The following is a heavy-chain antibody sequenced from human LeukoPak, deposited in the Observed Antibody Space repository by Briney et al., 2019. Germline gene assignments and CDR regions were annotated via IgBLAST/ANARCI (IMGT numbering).Heavy chain of an antibody. CDR1: GFTFSSYG. D-gene: IGHD3-22*01. V-gene: IGHV3-33*01. CDR3: ARDWYYYDSSGYSNDAFDI. Sequence: PGGSLRLSCAVSGFTFSSYGMHWVRQAPGKGLEWVADIWYDGSNKYYADSVKGRFTISRDNFKNTLYLQMNSLRAEDTAVYYCARDWYYYDSSGYSNDAFDIWGQGTMVTVSS. J-gene: IGHJ3*02. CDR2: IWYDGSNK.